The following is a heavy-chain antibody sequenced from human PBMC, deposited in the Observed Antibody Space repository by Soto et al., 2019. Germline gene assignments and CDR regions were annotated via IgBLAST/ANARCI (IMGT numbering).Heavy chain of an antibody. CDR3: ARDGWFGELGSGSYYYYGMDV. J-gene: IGHJ6*02. CDR1: GYTFTSYY. V-gene: IGHV1-46*01. Sequence: ASVKVSCKASGYTFTSYYMHWVRQAPGQGLEWMGIINPSGGSTSYAQKFQGRVTMTRDTSTSTVYMELSSLRSEDTAVYYCARDGWFGELGSGSYYYYGMDVWGQGTKVTVSS. D-gene: IGHD3-10*01. CDR2: INPSGGST.